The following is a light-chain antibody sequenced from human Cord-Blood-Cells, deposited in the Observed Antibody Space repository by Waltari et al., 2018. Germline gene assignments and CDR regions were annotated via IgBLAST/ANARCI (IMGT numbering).Light chain of an antibody. V-gene: IGLV1-44*01. CDR1: SSHIGSNT. J-gene: IGLJ2*01. Sequence: QSVLTQPPSASGTPGQRVTISCSGSSSHIGSNTVNWYQQLPGTAPKLLISSNNQRPSGVPDRFPGSKSGTSASLAISGLQAEDEADYYCAAWDDSLNGVVFGGGTKLTVL. CDR3: AAWDDSLNGVV. CDR2: SNN.